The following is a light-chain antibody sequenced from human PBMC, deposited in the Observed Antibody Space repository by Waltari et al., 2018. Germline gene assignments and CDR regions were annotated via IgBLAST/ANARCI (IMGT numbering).Light chain of an antibody. Sequence: DIQMTQSPSTLSASVGDRVTITCRASQSIRSWLAWYQQKPGKAPKLLIYKASSLESGVPSRFSGSGSGTEFTLTISSLQPDDFATYYCQQYNSYSWTCGQGTKVEIK. CDR1: QSIRSW. J-gene: IGKJ1*01. V-gene: IGKV1-5*03. CDR3: QQYNSYSWT. CDR2: KAS.